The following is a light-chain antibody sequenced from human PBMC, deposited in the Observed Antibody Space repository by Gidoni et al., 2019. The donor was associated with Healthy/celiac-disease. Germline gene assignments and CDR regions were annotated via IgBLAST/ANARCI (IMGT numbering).Light chain of an antibody. V-gene: IGKV2-28*01. CDR1: QSLLHSNGYNY. Sequence: DIVMTQSPLSLPVTPGEPASISCRSSQSLLHSNGYNYLDWYLQKPGQSPQLLIYLGSNRASGVPDMFSGSGSGTDFTLKISRVDAEDVGFYYCMQALQTPRTFGQGTKVEIK. CDR2: LGS. J-gene: IGKJ1*01. CDR3: MQALQTPRT.